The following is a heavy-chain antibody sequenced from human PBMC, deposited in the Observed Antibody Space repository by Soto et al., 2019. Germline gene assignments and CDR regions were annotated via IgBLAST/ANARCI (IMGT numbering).Heavy chain of an antibody. CDR3: ARSHWNDVPLDY. J-gene: IGHJ4*02. D-gene: IGHD1-1*01. V-gene: IGHV4-4*02. CDR1: GGSISSSNW. CDR2: IYHSGST. Sequence: LSLTCAVSGGSISSSNWWSWVRQPPGKGLEWIGEIYHSGSTNYNPSLKSRVTISVDKPKNQFSLKLSSVTAADTAVYYCARSHWNDVPLDYWGQGTLVTVSS.